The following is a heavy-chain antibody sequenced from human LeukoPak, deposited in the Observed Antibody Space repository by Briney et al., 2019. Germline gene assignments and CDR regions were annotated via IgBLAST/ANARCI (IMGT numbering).Heavy chain of an antibody. D-gene: IGHD4-11*01. Sequence: PGGPLRLSCAASGFDFSSFSMSWVRQAPGKGLEWVANLKEDGTEEEYLDSVKGRFTIFRDNAKNSLDLQMNSLRAEDTAVYYCVRDFSNYVAFFDSWGQGVLVTVSS. CDR3: VRDFSNYVAFFDS. CDR1: GFDFSSFS. CDR2: LKEDGTEE. J-gene: IGHJ4*02. V-gene: IGHV3-7*01.